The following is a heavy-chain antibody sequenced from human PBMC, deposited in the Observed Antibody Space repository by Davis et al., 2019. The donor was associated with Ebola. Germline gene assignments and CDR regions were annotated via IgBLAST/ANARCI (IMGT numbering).Heavy chain of an antibody. CDR1: GGSISSGGYS. D-gene: IGHD4-17*01. V-gene: IGHV4-30-2*01. J-gene: IGHJ4*02. CDR3: ARVVYYGDHFDY. Sequence: LRLSCAVSGGSISSGGYSWSWIRQPPGKGLEWIGYIYHSGSTYYNPSLKSRVTISVDTSKNQFSLKLSSVTAADTAVYYCARVVYYGDHFDYWGQGTLVTVSS. CDR2: IYHSGST.